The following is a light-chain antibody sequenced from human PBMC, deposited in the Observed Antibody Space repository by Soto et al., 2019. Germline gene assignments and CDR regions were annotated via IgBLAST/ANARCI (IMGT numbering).Light chain of an antibody. CDR2: EVN. Sequence: QSALTQPPSASGSPGQSVTISCTGTSSDVGGSNYVSWYQLHPGKAPRLIIYEVNKRPSGVPDRFSGSKSGNTASLTVSGLXXXXXXXYSCSSCTGTNNLWVFGGGT. V-gene: IGLV2-8*01. J-gene: IGLJ3*02. CDR3: SSCTGTNNLWV. CDR1: SSDVGGSNY.